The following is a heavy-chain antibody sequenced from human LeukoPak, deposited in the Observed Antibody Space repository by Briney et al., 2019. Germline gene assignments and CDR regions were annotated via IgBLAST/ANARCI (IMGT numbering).Heavy chain of an antibody. Sequence: SETLSLTCSVSGGSVRSGTYYWGWIRQAPGKGLEWVGTISYSDSTNYNPSLKSRVTISVDMSKNQLSLNLNSVTAADTAVYYCARQTNRGAGNFASWGQGTLVTVSS. CDR1: GGSVRSGTYY. V-gene: IGHV4-39*01. J-gene: IGHJ4*02. CDR3: ARQTNRGAGNFAS. CDR2: ISYSDST. D-gene: IGHD1-1*01.